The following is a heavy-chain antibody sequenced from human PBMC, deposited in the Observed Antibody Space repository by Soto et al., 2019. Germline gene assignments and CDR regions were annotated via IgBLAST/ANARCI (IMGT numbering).Heavy chain of an antibody. J-gene: IGHJ3*02. Sequence: GGSLRLSCAASGFTFSSCAMSWVRQPPGKGLECVSRISSSGDPTFYADSVKGRFTIARDNSKNTLYLQTNSLRAEDTAVYYCAKHRAGSQNDAFDIWGQGTMVTV. CDR1: GFTFSSCA. D-gene: IGHD3-10*01. CDR3: AKHRAGSQNDAFDI. V-gene: IGHV3-23*01. CDR2: ISSSGDPT.